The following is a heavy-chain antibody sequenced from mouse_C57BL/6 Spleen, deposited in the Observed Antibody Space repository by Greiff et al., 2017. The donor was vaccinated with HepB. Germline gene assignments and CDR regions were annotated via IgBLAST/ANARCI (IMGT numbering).Heavy chain of an antibody. Sequence: EVKVEESGGGLVKPGGSLKLSCAASGFTFSSYTMSWVRQTPEKRLEWVATISGGGGNTYYPDSVKGRFTISRDNAKNALYLQMSSLRSEDTALYYCARPHYYGSSEWYFDVWGTGTTVTVSS. CDR1: GFTFSSYT. V-gene: IGHV5-9*01. D-gene: IGHD1-1*01. J-gene: IGHJ1*03. CDR2: ISGGGGNT. CDR3: ARPHYYGSSEWYFDV.